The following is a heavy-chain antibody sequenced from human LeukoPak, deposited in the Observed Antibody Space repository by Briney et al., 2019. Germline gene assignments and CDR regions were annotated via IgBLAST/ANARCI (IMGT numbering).Heavy chain of an antibody. J-gene: IGHJ4*02. D-gene: IGHD3-22*01. CDR2: IYDGGRT. Sequence: SETLSLTCTVSGASISSSSYYWGWIRQPPGKGLEWLGSIYDGGRTHYSPSLKSRVTISLDTSKNQFSLKLSSVTASDTAMYYCARGGSSGYYYLFDYWGQGTLVTVSS. CDR1: GASISSSSYY. V-gene: IGHV4-39*01. CDR3: ARGGSSGYYYLFDY.